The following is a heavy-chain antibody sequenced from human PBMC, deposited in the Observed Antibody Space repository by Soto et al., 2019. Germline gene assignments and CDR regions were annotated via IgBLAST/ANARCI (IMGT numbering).Heavy chain of an antibody. CDR2: INHSGST. J-gene: IGHJ3*02. D-gene: IGHD4-17*01. V-gene: IGHV4-34*01. Sequence: SETLSLTCAVYGVSFSGYYWSWIRQPPGKGLEWIGEINHSGSTNYNPSLKSRVTISVDTSKNQFSLKLSSVTAADTAVYYCARGGNTVTYDAFDIWGQGTMVTVSS. CDR3: ARGGNTVTYDAFDI. CDR1: GVSFSGYY.